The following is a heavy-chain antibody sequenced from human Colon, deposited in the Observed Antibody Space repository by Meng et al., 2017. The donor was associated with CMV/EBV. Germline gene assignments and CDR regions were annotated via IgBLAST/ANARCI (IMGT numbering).Heavy chain of an antibody. CDR3: ISEAAGGDY. V-gene: IGHV3-74*01. Sequence: GESLKISCAASGFTFSSHWMHWVRQTPGKELVWVSRISNDGRTPTYADSVKGRFTISRDNDKNTLYLQMNSLTVDDTAVYYCISEAAGGDYWGQGALVTVSS. D-gene: IGHD1-14*01. CDR2: ISNDGRTP. CDR1: GFTFSSHW. J-gene: IGHJ4*02.